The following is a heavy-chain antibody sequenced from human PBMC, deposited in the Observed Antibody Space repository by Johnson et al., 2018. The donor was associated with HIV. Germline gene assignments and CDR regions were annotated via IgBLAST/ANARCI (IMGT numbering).Heavy chain of an antibody. D-gene: IGHD6-13*01. J-gene: IGHJ3*02. Sequence: VQLVESGGGVVQPGRSLRLSCAASGFTFSSHAMHWVRQAPGKGLEWVTFISNDGSNKYYADSVRGRFTISRDNSKNTLYLQMNSLRAEDTAVYYCAREGEGYSSSLYDAFDIWGQGTMVTVSS. V-gene: IGHV3-30*04. CDR2: ISNDGSNK. CDR1: GFTFSSHA. CDR3: AREGEGYSSSLYDAFDI.